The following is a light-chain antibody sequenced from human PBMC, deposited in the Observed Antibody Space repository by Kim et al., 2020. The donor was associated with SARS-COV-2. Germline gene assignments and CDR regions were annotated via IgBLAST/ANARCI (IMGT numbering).Light chain of an antibody. Sequence: GQRVTIACPSTSSNIGSNTLNWYQHHPGTPPQLLMSRNNPRASGVPDRFAGSKSGTCAFLAFSGLQSEDGADYYCAAWDDRLNGYVFGTGTKVTVL. CDR1: SSNIGSNT. CDR3: AAWDDRLNGYV. J-gene: IGLJ1*01. V-gene: IGLV1-44*01. CDR2: RNN.